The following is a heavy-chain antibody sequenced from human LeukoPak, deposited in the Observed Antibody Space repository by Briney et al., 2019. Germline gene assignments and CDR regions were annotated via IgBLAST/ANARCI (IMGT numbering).Heavy chain of an antibody. CDR1: GFAFTSYG. V-gene: IGHV3-33*01. D-gene: IGHD3-22*01. Sequence: GGSLRLSCAASGFAFTSYGMHWVRQAPGKGLEWVAVAYGDGGSTYYADSVKGRFTISKDSSKNTLYLQMDSLIAEDTAVYYCATGSGYYYSHWGQGTLVIVSS. CDR2: AYGDGGST. J-gene: IGHJ4*02. CDR3: ATGSGYYYSH.